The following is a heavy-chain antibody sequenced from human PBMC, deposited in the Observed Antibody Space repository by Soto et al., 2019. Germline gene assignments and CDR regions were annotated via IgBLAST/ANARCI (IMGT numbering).Heavy chain of an antibody. V-gene: IGHV3-48*04. CDR1: GFTFSSYS. D-gene: IGHD2-2*02. Sequence: PGGSLRLSCAASGFTFSSYSMHWVRQAPGKGLEWVSYISSSSSTIDYADSVKGRFTISRDNAKNSVSLQMNSLRAEDTAVYYCAREYTAWPLAYGLDVWGQGTTVTVSS. J-gene: IGHJ6*02. CDR2: ISSSSSTI. CDR3: AREYTAWPLAYGLDV.